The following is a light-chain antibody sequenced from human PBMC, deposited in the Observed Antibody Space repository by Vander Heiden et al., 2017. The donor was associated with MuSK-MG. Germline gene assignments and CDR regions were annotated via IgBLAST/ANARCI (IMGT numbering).Light chain of an antibody. CDR2: AAS. CDR1: RSSAIY. Sequence: DIQVTHSPSSRSASIGDRVNITCRASRSSAIYLNGYQQKLGKAPNLLSFAASTLRPGVTSRFSGSGSGTDFTIPISSLEDEDFATNYYQQSHSSPLNFGPGTTVDI. V-gene: IGKV1-39*01. CDR3: QQSHSSPLN. J-gene: IGKJ3*01.